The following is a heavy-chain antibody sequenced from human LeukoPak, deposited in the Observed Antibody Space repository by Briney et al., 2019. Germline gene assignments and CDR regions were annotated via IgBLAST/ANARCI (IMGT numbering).Heavy chain of an antibody. CDR1: GYTFTSYG. CDR2: ISAYNGNT. J-gene: IGHJ6*03. Sequence: ASVKVSCKASGYTFTSYGISWVRQAPGQGLEWMGWISAYNGNTNYAQKLQGRVTMTTDTSTSTAYMELRSLRSDDTAVYYCARGYFDWLSYYYMDVWGKGTTVTISS. CDR3: ARGYFDWLSYYYMDV. D-gene: IGHD3-9*01. V-gene: IGHV1-18*01.